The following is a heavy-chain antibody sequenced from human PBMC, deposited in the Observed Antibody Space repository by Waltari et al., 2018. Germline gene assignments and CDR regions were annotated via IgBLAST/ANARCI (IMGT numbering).Heavy chain of an antibody. CDR3: ARGTSSSWAYYFDY. CDR2: NYHSGST. D-gene: IGHD6-13*01. Sequence: QVQLQESGPGLVKPSETLSLTCAVSGYSISGGYYWGWIRQPPGKGLEWIGSNYHSGSTYYTPSLKSRVTISVDTSKNQFSLKLSSVTAADTAVYYCARGTSSSWAYYFDYWGQGTLVTVSS. J-gene: IGHJ4*02. V-gene: IGHV4-38-2*01. CDR1: GYSISGGYY.